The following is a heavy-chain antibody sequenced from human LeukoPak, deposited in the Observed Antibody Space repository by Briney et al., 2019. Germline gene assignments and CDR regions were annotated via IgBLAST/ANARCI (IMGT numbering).Heavy chain of an antibody. CDR2: MNPNSGDT. J-gene: IGHJ4*02. D-gene: IGHD6-13*01. CDR3: AIPLLGSTWSSLGDY. V-gene: IGHV1-2*06. CDR1: GYTFTGYY. Sequence: GASVKVSCXASGYTFTGYYMHWVRQAPGQGLGWMGRMNPNSGDTNYAQKFQGRVTMTRDTSISTASMELSRLGSDDTAVYYCAIPLLGSTWSSLGDYWGQGTLVTVSS.